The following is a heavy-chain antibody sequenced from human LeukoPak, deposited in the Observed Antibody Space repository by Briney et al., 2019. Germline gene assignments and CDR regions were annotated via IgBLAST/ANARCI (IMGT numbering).Heavy chain of an antibody. CDR3: ARDSGSGNNDY. CDR2: INPNSGGT. J-gene: IGHJ4*02. CDR1: GYTFTGYY. V-gene: IGHV1-2*06. Sequence: ASVKVSCKASGYTFTGYYMHWVRQAPGQGLEWMGRINPNSGGTNYAQKFQGRVTMTRDTSISTAYMELSRLRSEDAAVYYCARDSGSGNNDYWGQGTLVTVSS. D-gene: IGHD1-26*01.